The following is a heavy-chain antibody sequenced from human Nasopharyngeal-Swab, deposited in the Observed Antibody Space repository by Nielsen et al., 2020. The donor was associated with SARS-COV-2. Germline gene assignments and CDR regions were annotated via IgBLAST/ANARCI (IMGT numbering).Heavy chain of an antibody. V-gene: IGHV3-23*01. CDR2: ITGNGDTT. CDR3: ARVDYYGSGRLYFDY. CDR1: GFTFSSYS. Sequence: GESLKISCAASGFTFSSYSMSWLRQAPGKGLEWVSTITGNGDTTYYADSVKGRFTISRDNSENSLYLQMNSLRAEDTAVYYCARVDYYGSGRLYFDYWGQGTLVTVSS. D-gene: IGHD3-10*01. J-gene: IGHJ4*02.